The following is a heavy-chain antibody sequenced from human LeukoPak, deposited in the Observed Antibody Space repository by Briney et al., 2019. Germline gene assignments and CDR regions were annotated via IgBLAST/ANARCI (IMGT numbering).Heavy chain of an antibody. V-gene: IGHV1-18*01. J-gene: IGHJ4*02. CDR2: INTRNGNA. D-gene: IGHD3-16*01. CDR3: ARNHLGLGL. Sequence: ASVTVSFTPSGYTFTTYEIIWVRQAPGQGLEWMGWINTRNGNANYAHQLQGRVTMTTDTSTSTSYMELASLRFDDTAIYYCARNHLGLGLWGQGTLVTVSS. CDR1: GYTFTTYE.